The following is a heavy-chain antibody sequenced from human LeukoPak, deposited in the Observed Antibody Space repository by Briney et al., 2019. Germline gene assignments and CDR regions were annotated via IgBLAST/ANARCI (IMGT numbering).Heavy chain of an antibody. D-gene: IGHD4-23*01. J-gene: IGHJ4*02. CDR1: GFTFSSYA. V-gene: IGHV3-23*01. CDR2: ISGSGGST. CDR3: AKDEMDYGGNSFDY. Sequence: GGSLRLSCAASGFTFSSYAMSWVRQAPGKGLEWVSAISGSGGSTYYADSVKGRFTISRDNSRNTLYLQMNSLSAEHTAVYYCAKDEMDYGGNSFDYWGQGTLVTVSS.